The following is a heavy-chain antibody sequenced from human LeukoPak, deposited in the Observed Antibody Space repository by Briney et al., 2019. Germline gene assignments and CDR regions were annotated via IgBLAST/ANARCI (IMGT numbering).Heavy chain of an antibody. V-gene: IGHV4-61*02. CDR3: ARGRYYDSSGRIDY. CDR2: IYTSGST. J-gene: IGHJ4*02. CDR1: GGSISSGSYY. Sequence: PSETLSLTCTVSGGSISSGSYYWSWIRQPAGKGLEWIGRIYTSGSTNYNPSLKSRVTISVDTSKNQFSLKLSSVTAADTAVYYCARGRYYDSSGRIDYWGQGTLVTVSS. D-gene: IGHD3-22*01.